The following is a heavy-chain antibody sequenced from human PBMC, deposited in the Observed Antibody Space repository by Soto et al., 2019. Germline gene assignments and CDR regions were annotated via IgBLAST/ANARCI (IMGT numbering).Heavy chain of an antibody. CDR1: GGSISGSS. D-gene: IGHD6-19*01. J-gene: IGHJ4*02. CDR3: ARSVAVPGAHIDY. CDR2: VYYTGST. Sequence: LSLTCSVSGGSISGSSWSWIRPSPGKGLEWLGYVYYTGSTNYSPSLRSRVSISVDTSKNEFSLRLSSVTAADTAVYFCARSVAVPGAHIDYWGQGTQVTVSS. V-gene: IGHV4-59*01.